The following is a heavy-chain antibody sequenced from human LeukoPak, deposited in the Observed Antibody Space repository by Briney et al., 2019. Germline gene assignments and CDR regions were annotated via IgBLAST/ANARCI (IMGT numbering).Heavy chain of an antibody. CDR1: GYTFTGYY. CDR2: INPNSGGT. Sequence: ASVKVSCKASGYTFTGYYMHWVRQAPGQGLEWMGWINPNSGGTNYAQKFQGRVTMTRDTSISTAYMELSRLRSDDTDVYYCARGVGWAGNYYFDYWGQGTLVTVSS. V-gene: IGHV1-2*02. J-gene: IGHJ4*02. CDR3: ARGVGWAGNYYFDY. D-gene: IGHD2-15*01.